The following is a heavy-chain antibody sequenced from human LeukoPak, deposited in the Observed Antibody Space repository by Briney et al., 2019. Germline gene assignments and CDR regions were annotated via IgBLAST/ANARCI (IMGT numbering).Heavy chain of an antibody. V-gene: IGHV4-59*11. Sequence: SETLSLTCTVSGGSISSHYWSWIRQPPGKGLEWIGYIYYGGSTNHNPSLKSRVTISVDTSKNQFSLKLSSVTAADTAVYYCARNYYGSGSHGPEYYFDYWGQGTLVTVSS. CDR3: ARNYYGSGSHGPEYYFDY. D-gene: IGHD3-10*01. CDR2: IYYGGST. J-gene: IGHJ4*02. CDR1: GGSISSHY.